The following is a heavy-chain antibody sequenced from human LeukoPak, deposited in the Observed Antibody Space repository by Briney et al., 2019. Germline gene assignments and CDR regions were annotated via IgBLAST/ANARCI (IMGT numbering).Heavy chain of an antibody. D-gene: IGHD3-22*01. CDR2: IYYSGST. CDR1: GGSISSGGYY. J-gene: IGHJ4*02. Sequence: PSETLSLTCTVSGGSISSGGYYWSWIRQHPGKGLEWIGYIYYSGSTYYNPSLKSRVTISVDTSKNQFSLKLSSVTAADTAVYYCAVLTYYYDSSGYYLDYFDYWGQGTVVTVSS. CDR3: AVLTYYYDSSGYYLDYFDY. V-gene: IGHV4-31*03.